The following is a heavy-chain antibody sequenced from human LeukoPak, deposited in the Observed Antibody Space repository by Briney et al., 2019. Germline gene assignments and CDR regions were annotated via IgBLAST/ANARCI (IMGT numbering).Heavy chain of an antibody. V-gene: IGHV1-8*01. J-gene: IGHJ5*02. CDR3: AKGDYVWGSYRSEYNWFDP. CDR2: MNPNSGNT. CDR1: GYTFTSYD. Sequence: GASVKVSCKASGYTFTSYDINWVRQATGQGLEWMGWMNPNSGNTGHAQKFQGRVTMTRNTSISTAYMELSSLRSEDTAVYYCAKGDYVWGSYRSEYNWFDPWGQGTLVTVSS. D-gene: IGHD3-16*02.